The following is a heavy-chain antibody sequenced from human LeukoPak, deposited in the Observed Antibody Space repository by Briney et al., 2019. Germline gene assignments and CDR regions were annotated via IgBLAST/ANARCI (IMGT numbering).Heavy chain of an antibody. D-gene: IGHD3-22*01. J-gene: IGHJ4*02. CDR3: ASAYFYDSSGFYFDY. CDR1: RGSISRGGYY. Sequence: SETLSLTCTVSRGSISRGGYYWSWVRQHPGKGLEWIGYIYYSGSTYYNPSLKSRLTISVDTSKNQFSLKLSSVTAADTAVYYCASAYFYDSSGFYFDYWGQGTLVTVSS. CDR2: IYYSGST. V-gene: IGHV4-31*03.